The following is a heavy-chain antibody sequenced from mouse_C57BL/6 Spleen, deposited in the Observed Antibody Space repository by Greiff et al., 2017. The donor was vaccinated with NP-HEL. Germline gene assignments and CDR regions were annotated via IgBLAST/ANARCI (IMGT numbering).Heavy chain of an antibody. CDR1: GYTFTSYW. J-gene: IGHJ3*01. CDR3: AIGDYSNYPFAY. CDR2: IDPSDSET. V-gene: IGHV1-52*01. D-gene: IGHD2-5*01. Sequence: VKQSCKASGYTFTSYWMHWVKQRPIQGLEWIGNIDPSDSETHYNQKFKDKATLTVDKSSSTAYMQLSSLTSEDSAVYYCAIGDYSNYPFAYWGQGTLVTVSA.